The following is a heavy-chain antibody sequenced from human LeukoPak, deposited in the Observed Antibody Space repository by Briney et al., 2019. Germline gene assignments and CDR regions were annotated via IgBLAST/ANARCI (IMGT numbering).Heavy chain of an antibody. CDR3: ARLEWELPYYFDY. CDR1: GYTFTSYG. J-gene: IGHJ4*02. Sequence: ASVKVSCKASGYTFTSYGISWVRQAPGQGLEWMGWISAYNGNTNYAQKLQGRVTMTRDTSISTAYMELSRLRSDDTAVYYCARLEWELPYYFDYWGQGTLVTVSS. V-gene: IGHV1-18*01. D-gene: IGHD1-26*01. CDR2: ISAYNGNT.